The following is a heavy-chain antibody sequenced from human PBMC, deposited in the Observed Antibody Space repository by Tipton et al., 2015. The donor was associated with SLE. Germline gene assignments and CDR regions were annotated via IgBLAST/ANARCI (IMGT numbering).Heavy chain of an antibody. Sequence: SLRLSCAASGFTFSSYGMHWVRQAPGKGLEWVSSISSSSSYIYYADSVKGRFTISRDNAKNSLYLQMNSLRAEDTAVYYCARGSASIAAAGTYFQHWGQGTLVTVSS. D-gene: IGHD6-13*01. V-gene: IGHV3-21*01. CDR2: ISSSSSYI. J-gene: IGHJ1*01. CDR1: GFTFSSYG. CDR3: ARGSASIAAAGTYFQH.